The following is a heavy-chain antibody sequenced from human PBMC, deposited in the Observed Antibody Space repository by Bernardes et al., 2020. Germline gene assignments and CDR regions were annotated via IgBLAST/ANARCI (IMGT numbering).Heavy chain of an antibody. CDR3: GTSDSSSWWAEGRFGH. V-gene: IGHV3-23*01. J-gene: IGHJ4*02. Sequence: GGSLRLSRDASGFTFTSRALSWARQAPGKGLEWVSHISARGNSADYADSVKGRFIISRDNSKNTLFLQMNSLRAEDTGVYYCGTSDSSSWWAEGRFGHWGQGVLVTVSS. D-gene: IGHD3-22*01. CDR1: GFTFTSRA. CDR2: ISARGNSA.